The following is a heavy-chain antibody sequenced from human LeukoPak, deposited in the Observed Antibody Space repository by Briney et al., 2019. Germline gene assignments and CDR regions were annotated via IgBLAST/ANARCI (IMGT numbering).Heavy chain of an antibody. CDR3: ARASYYYDSSSQIPFGY. J-gene: IGHJ4*02. V-gene: IGHV1-8*01. CDR1: GYTFTSYD. Sequence: ASVKVSCKASGYTFTSYDINWVRQATGQGLEWMGWMNPNSGNTGYAQKFQGRVTMTRNTSISTAYMELSSLRSEDTAVYYCARASYYYDSSSQIPFGYWGQGTLVTVSS. CDR2: MNPNSGNT. D-gene: IGHD3-22*01.